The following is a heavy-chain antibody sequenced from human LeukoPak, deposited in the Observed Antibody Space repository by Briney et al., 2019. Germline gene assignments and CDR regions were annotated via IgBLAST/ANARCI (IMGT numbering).Heavy chain of an antibody. CDR1: GFTFSSYA. CDR3: AQWLSGY. V-gene: IGHV3-23*01. D-gene: IGHD3-22*01. J-gene: IGHJ4*02. CDR2: ISGSGGT. Sequence: PGGSLRLSCAASGFTFSSYAMSWVRQAPGKGLEWVSAISGSGGTYYADSVKGRFTISRDNSKNTLYLQMNSLRAEDAAVYYCAQWLSGYWGQGTLVTVSS.